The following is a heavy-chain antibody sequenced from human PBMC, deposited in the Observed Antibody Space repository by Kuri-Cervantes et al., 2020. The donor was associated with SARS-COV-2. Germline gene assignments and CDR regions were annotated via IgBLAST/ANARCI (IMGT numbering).Heavy chain of an antibody. CDR1: GGSISSYY. CDR2: IYYSGST. Sequence: GSLRLSCTVSGGSISSYYWSWIRQPPGKGLEWIGYIYYSGSTNYNPSLKSRVTISVDTSKNQFSLKLSSVTAADTAVYYCARERHFDWLQGFDPWGQGTLVTGYS. V-gene: IGHV4-59*01. CDR3: ARERHFDWLQGFDP. D-gene: IGHD3-9*01. J-gene: IGHJ5*02.